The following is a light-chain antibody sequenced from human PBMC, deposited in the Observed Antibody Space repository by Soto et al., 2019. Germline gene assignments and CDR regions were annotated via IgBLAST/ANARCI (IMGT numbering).Light chain of an antibody. J-gene: IGKJ4*01. V-gene: IGKV1-39*01. Sequence: DIQMTQSPSSLSASVGDRVTITCRASQSISSYLNWYQQKPGKAPKLLIYAASSLQSGVPSRFSGSGSGTDFPLPISSLQPEDFATYYCQQSYSTPLTFGGGTKVEIK. CDR1: QSISSY. CDR3: QQSYSTPLT. CDR2: AAS.